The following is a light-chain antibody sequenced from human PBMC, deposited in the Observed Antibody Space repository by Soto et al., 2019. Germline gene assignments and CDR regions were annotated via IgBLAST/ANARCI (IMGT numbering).Light chain of an antibody. J-gene: IGLJ2*01. CDR3: QSYDSNNVV. V-gene: IGLV6-57*01. CDR2: EDN. Sequence: FMLTQPHSVSESPGKTVTISCTRTGGSIASSYVQWYLQRPGSSPTTVIYEDNQRPSGVPDRFSGSIDSSSNSASLTISGLQTEDEADYYCQSYDSNNVVFGGGTKLTVL. CDR1: GGSIASSY.